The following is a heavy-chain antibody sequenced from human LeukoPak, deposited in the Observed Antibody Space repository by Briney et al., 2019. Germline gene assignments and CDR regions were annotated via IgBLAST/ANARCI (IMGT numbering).Heavy chain of an antibody. J-gene: IGHJ4*02. CDR1: GFTFSSYA. CDR2: ISYDGSNK. CDR3: ARDRGYSGYDGCDY. Sequence: GGSLRLSCAASGFTFSSYAMHWVRQAPGKGLEWGAAISYDGSNKYYADSLKGRFTISRDNSKNTLYLQMNSLRAEDTAVYYCARDRGYSGYDGCDYWGQGTLVTVSS. D-gene: IGHD5-12*01. V-gene: IGHV3-30*04.